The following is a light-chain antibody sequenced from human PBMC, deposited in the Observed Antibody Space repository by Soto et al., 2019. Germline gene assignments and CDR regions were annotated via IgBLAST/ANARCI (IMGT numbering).Light chain of an antibody. J-gene: IGKJ2*01. CDR2: GAS. V-gene: IGKV3-15*01. CDR1: QSISSS. CDR3: DHYNNWPYT. Sequence: EIVMTQSPATLSVSPGERATLSCGASQSISSSLAWYPQKPGQAPRLLIYGASTRATGIPARFSGSGSGTEFTHTTSRLKSEDVVVYYCDHYNNWPYTCGQGTKLEIK.